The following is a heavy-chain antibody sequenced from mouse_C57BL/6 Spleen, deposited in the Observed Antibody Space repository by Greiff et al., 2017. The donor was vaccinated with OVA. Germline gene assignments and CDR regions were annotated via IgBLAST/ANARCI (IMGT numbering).Heavy chain of an antibody. V-gene: IGHV10-1*01. CDR1: GFSFNTYA. Sequence: EVQVVESGGGLVQPKGSLKLSCAASGFSFNTYAMNWVRQAPGKGLEWVARIRSKSNNYATYYADSVKDRFTISRDDSESMLYLQMNNLKTEDTAMYYCVRGSLYDYQFAYWGQGTLVTVSA. J-gene: IGHJ3*01. CDR2: IRSKSNNYAT. CDR3: VRGSLYDYQFAY. D-gene: IGHD2-4*01.